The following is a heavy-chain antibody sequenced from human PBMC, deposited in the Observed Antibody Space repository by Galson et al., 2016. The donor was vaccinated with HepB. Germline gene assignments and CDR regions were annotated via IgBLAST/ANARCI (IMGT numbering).Heavy chain of an antibody. CDR3: ARGNTCSGGACYLDY. V-gene: IGHV3-33*01. CDR2: IWDDGSNK. CDR1: GFSFSSYG. J-gene: IGHJ4*02. D-gene: IGHD2-15*01. Sequence: SLRLSCAASGFSFSSYGMHWVRQAPGKGLEWVAVIWDDGSNKYYADSVTGRFTISRDNYKNTLYLQMNSLRAEDTAVYYCARGNTCSGGACYLDYWGQGTLVTVS.